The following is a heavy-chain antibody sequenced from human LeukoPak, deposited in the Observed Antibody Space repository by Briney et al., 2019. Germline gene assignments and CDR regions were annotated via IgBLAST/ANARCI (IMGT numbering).Heavy chain of an antibody. D-gene: IGHD2-2*01. CDR1: GFTFNSYS. CDR2: ISSSSNTV. Sequence: GGSLRLSCAASGFTFNSYSMNWVRQAPGKGLEWVSYISSSSNTVYYADSVKGRFTISRDNAKNSLYLQLNSLRVEDTAVYYCAPGYCTSISCSHYFEHWGQGTLVTVSS. CDR3: APGYCTSISCSHYFEH. V-gene: IGHV3-48*01. J-gene: IGHJ4*02.